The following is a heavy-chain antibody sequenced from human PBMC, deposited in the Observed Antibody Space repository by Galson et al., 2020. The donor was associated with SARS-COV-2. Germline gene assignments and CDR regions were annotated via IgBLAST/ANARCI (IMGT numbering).Heavy chain of an antibody. Sequence: GGSLRLSCAGSGFTFSIYWMSWVRQAPGKGLEWVANINKEGNEKYYVDSVKGRFTISRDNAHNLLYLQMNSLRAEDTAVYYCARDNDYGMDVWGQGTTVTVSS. V-gene: IGHV3-7*01. CDR3: ARDNDYGMDV. J-gene: IGHJ6*02. CDR2: INKEGNEK. CDR1: GFTFSIYW.